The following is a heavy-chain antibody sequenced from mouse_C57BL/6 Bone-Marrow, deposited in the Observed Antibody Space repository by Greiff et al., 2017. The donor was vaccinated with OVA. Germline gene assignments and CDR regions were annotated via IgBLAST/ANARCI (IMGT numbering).Heavy chain of an antibody. CDR1: GYTFTSYG. J-gene: IGHJ2*01. Sequence: QVQLQQSGAELARPGASVKLSCKASGYTFTSYGISWVKQRTGQGLEWIGEIYPRSGNTYYNEKFKGKATLTADKSSSTAYMELRSLTSEDSAVYFCAPTSITTVVARALFDYWGQGTTLTVSS. V-gene: IGHV1-81*01. D-gene: IGHD1-1*01. CDR2: IYPRSGNT. CDR3: APTSITTVVARALFDY.